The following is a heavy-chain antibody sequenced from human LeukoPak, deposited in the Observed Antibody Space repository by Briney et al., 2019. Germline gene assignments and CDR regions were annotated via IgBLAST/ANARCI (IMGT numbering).Heavy chain of an antibody. D-gene: IGHD2-15*01. Sequence: ASVKVSCKASGYTFTGYYMHWVRQAPGQGLEWMGWINPNSGGTNYAQKFQGRVTMTRDTSISTAYMELSRLRSDDTAVYYCAGDPAPVVVAAKFFDYWGQGPLVTVSS. V-gene: IGHV1-2*02. CDR3: AGDPAPVVVAAKFFDY. CDR2: INPNSGGT. J-gene: IGHJ4*02. CDR1: GYTFTGYY.